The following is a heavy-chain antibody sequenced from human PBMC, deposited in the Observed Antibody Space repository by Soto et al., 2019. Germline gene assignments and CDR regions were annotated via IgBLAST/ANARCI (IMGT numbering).Heavy chain of an antibody. CDR3: ARDRLPYYYYGMDV. V-gene: IGHV3-30-3*01. CDR2: ISYDGSNK. Sequence: ESGGGVVQPGRSLRLSCAASGFTFSSYAMHWVRQAPGKGLEWVAVISYDGSNKYYADSVKGRFTISRDNSKNTLYLQMNSLRAEDTAVYYCARDRLPYYYYGMDVWGQGTTVTVSS. D-gene: IGHD6-25*01. J-gene: IGHJ6*02. CDR1: GFTFSSYA.